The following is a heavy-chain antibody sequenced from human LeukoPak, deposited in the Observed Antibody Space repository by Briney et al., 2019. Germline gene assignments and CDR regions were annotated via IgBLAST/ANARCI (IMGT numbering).Heavy chain of an antibody. V-gene: IGHV4-59*01. CDR3: AREKYYGSGSYPAFDY. Sequence: SETLSLTCTVSGGSISSYYWCWIRQPPGKGLEWIGHIYYSGSTNYNPSLKSRVTISVDTSKNQFSLKLSSVTAADTAVYYCAREKYYGSGSYPAFDYWGQGTLVTVSS. D-gene: IGHD3-10*01. CDR1: GGSISSYY. CDR2: IYYSGST. J-gene: IGHJ4*02.